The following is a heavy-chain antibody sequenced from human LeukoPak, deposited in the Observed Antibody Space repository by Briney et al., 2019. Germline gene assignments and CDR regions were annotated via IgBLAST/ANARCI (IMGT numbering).Heavy chain of an antibody. CDR1: VYTFTSYD. J-gene: IGHJ4*02. CDR2: MNPNSGNT. Sequence: ASVKVSCKASVYTFTSYDINWVRQATGQGLEWMGWMNPNSGNTGYAQKFQGRVTITRNTSISTAYMELSTLRSEDTAVYYCAREKYSSGYYSLSFDYWGQGTLVTVSS. D-gene: IGHD3-22*01. CDR3: AREKYSSGYYSLSFDY. V-gene: IGHV1-8*03.